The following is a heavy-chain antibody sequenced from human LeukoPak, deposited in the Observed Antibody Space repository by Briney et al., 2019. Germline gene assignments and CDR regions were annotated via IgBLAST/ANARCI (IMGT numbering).Heavy chain of an antibody. CDR3: ARRVVIIRWFDP. V-gene: IGHV4-34*01. D-gene: IGHD3-3*01. J-gene: IGHJ5*02. Sequence: SETLSLTCAVYGGSFSGYYWSWIRQPPRKGLEWIGEINHSGSTNYNPSLKSRVTISVDTSKNQFSLKLSSVTAADTAVYYCARRVVIIRWFDPWGQGTLVTVSS. CDR1: GGSFSGYY. CDR2: INHSGST.